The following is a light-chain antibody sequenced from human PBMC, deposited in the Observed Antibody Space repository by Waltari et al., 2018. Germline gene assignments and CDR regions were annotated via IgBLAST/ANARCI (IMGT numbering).Light chain of an antibody. CDR3: QRYDNYPPT. Sequence: DIQMTQSPSTLSASVGDRVTITCRASQSIGHWLAWYQQKPGKAPKLLISKASSFENEVPSRFSGSGSGTEFTLTISNLQPDDFATFYCQRYDNYPPTFGGGTKVEIK. J-gene: IGKJ4*01. V-gene: IGKV1-5*03. CDR2: KAS. CDR1: QSIGHW.